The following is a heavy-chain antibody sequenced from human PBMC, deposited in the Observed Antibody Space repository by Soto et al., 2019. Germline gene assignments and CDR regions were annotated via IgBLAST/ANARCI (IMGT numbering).Heavy chain of an antibody. J-gene: IGHJ4*02. CDR3: AKGYNYGYVDY. V-gene: IGHV1-18*01. D-gene: IGHD5-18*01. Sequence: QVQLVQSGAEVKKPGASVKVSCRASGYTFTTYGISWVRQAPGQGLKWMGWISGYNGNTNYAQKFQGRVTMTTDTSTSTAYMELRSLRSADTAVYFCAKGYNYGYVDYCGLGTLVTVSS. CDR1: GYTFTTYG. CDR2: ISGYNGNT.